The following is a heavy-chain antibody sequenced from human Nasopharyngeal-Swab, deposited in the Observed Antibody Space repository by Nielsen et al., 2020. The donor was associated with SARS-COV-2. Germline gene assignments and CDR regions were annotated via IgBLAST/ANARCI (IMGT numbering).Heavy chain of an antibody. CDR1: GDSVSSNSAA. CDR2: TYYRSKWYN. CDR3: ARGSRGPGYSSSWLNYYYYYGMDV. V-gene: IGHV6-1*01. J-gene: IGHJ6*02. D-gene: IGHD6-13*01. Sequence: SQTLSLTCAISGDSVSSNSAAWNWIRQSPSRGLEWLGRTYYRSKWYNDYAVSVKSRITINPDTSKNQFSLQLNSVTPEDTAVYYCARGSRGPGYSSSWLNYYYYYGMDVWGQGTTVTVSS.